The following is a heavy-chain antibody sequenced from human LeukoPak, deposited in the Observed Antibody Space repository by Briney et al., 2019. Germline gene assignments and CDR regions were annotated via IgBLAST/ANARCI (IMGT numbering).Heavy chain of an antibody. CDR2: IYHSGST. D-gene: IGHD3-22*01. V-gene: IGHV4-38-2*02. J-gene: IGHJ3*02. Sequence: SETLSLTCTVSGYSISSGYYWGWIRQPPGKGLEWIGSIYHSGSTYYNPSLKSRVTISVDTSKNQFSLKLSSVTAADTAVYYCARTYYYPSSGYQDAFDIWGQGTMVTVSS. CDR3: ARTYYYPSSGYQDAFDI. CDR1: GYSISSGYY.